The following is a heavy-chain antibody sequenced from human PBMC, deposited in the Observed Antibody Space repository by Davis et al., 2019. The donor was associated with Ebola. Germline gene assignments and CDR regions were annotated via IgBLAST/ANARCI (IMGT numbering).Heavy chain of an antibody. CDR2: IIPIFGTA. Sequence: SVKVSCKASGGTFSSYAISWVRQAPGQGLEWMGGIIPIFGTANYAQKFQGRVTITADKSTSTAYMELSSLRSEDTAVYYCASGIVATILRAYYGMDVWGQGT. D-gene: IGHD5-12*01. J-gene: IGHJ6*02. CDR1: GGTFSSYA. CDR3: ASGIVATILRAYYGMDV. V-gene: IGHV1-69*06.